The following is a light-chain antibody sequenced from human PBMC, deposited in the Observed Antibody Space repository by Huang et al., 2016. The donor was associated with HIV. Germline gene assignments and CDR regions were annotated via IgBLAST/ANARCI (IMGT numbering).Light chain of an antibody. Sequence: IVLTQSPATRSWYLGERVTLSCRASQSISNHLAWYQQRPGQAPRLLIYDASNRVAVVPARFSGSGAGTDFTLTISSLEPEDFALYYCQQHHSWLTFGGGTKLEVK. V-gene: IGKV3D-11*02. J-gene: IGKJ4*01. CDR2: DAS. CDR3: QQHHSWLT. CDR1: QSISNH.